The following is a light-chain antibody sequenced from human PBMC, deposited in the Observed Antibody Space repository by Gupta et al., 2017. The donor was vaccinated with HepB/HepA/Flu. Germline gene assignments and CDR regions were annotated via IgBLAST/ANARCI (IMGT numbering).Light chain of an antibody. Sequence: EIVLTQSPATLSLSPGEGATLSCRASQSIVNYLAWYQQKPGQAPRLLIYDASNRATGIPARFSGSGSGTDFTLTISSLEPEDFAVYYCQHRSNWPLTFGGGTKVDIK. CDR3: QHRSNWPLT. J-gene: IGKJ4*01. CDR1: QSIVNY. V-gene: IGKV3-11*01. CDR2: DAS.